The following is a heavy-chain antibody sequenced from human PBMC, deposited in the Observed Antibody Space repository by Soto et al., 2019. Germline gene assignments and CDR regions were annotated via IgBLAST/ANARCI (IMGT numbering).Heavy chain of an antibody. CDR1: GYTFTKYY. CDR3: ARELASCGGDCYTEPMGD. D-gene: IGHD2-21*02. J-gene: IGHJ4*02. CDR2: INPNTGGT. Sequence: GSSVQVSCKASGYTFTKYYVLWVRQAPGQGLEWVGRINPNTGGTNYAQKFQDRVTMTRDTSITTAYMELSRLRSDDTAVYYCARELASCGGDCYTEPMGDWGQGSHVTVSS. V-gene: IGHV1-2*06.